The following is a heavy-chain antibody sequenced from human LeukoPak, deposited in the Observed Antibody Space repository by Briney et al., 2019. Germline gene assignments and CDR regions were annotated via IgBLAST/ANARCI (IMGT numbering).Heavy chain of an antibody. CDR1: GNYW. CDR3: ARVGAPLGYYYYGMDV. V-gene: IGHV3-74*01. CDR2: INSDGSWT. Sequence: GGSLRLSCAASGNYWMHWVRQAPGKGLVWVSHINSDGSWTGYADSVKGRFTISRDNSKNTLYLQMNSLRAEDTAVYYCARVGAPLGYYYYGMDVWGQGTTVTVSS. J-gene: IGHJ6*02. D-gene: IGHD1-26*01.